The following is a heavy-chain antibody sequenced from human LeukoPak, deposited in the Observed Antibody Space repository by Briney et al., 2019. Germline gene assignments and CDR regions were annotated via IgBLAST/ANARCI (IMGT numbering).Heavy chain of an antibody. D-gene: IGHD2-2*01. CDR1: GGSISSSSYY. J-gene: IGHJ3*02. V-gene: IGHV4-39*07. CDR2: IYYSGST. CDR3: ARDSRIVVPAARGGDAFDI. Sequence: SETLSLTCTVSGGSISSSSYYWGWIRQPPGKGLEWIGSIYYSGSTYYNPSLKSRVTMSVDTSKNQFSLKLSSVTAADTAVYYCARDSRIVVPAARGGDAFDIWGQGTMVTVSS.